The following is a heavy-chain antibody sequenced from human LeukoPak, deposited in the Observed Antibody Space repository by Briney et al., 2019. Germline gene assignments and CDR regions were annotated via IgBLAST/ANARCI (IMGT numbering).Heavy chain of an antibody. CDR1: GGTFSSYA. V-gene: IGHV1-69*13. J-gene: IGHJ4*02. Sequence: GASVKVSCTASGGTFSSYAISWVRQAPGQGLEWMGGIIPIFGTANYAQKFQGRVTITADESTSTAYMELSSLRSEDTAVYYCARDPSYYYDSSGHSDYWGQGTLVTVSS. CDR2: IIPIFGTA. D-gene: IGHD3-22*01. CDR3: ARDPSYYYDSSGHSDY.